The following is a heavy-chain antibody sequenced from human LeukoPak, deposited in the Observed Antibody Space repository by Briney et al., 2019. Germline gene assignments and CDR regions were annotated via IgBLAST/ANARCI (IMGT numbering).Heavy chain of an antibody. CDR1: GYTFTSYD. CDR2: MNPNSGNT. CDR3: ASGGEAAGPDVFDI. V-gene: IGHV1-8*01. Sequence: GASVKVSCKASGYTFTSYDINWVRQATGQGLEWMGWMNPNSGNTGYAQKFQGRVTMTRNTSISTDYMELSSLRSEDTAVYYCASGGEAAGPDVFDIWGQGTMVTVSS. J-gene: IGHJ3*02. D-gene: IGHD6-13*01.